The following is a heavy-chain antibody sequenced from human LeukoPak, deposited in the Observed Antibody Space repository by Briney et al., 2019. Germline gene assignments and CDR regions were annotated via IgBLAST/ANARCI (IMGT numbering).Heavy chain of an antibody. CDR3: ARDRYGGNSGGFDY. CDR2: IYYSGTT. CDR1: GVSISSYY. V-gene: IGHV4-59*01. Sequence: SETLSLTCTVSGVSISSYYWSWIRQPPAKGLEWIGYIYYSGTTNYNPSLKSRVTISVDTSKNQFSLKVSSVTAAVRAVYYCARDRYGGNSGGFDYWGQGTLVTVSS. J-gene: IGHJ4*02. D-gene: IGHD4-23*01.